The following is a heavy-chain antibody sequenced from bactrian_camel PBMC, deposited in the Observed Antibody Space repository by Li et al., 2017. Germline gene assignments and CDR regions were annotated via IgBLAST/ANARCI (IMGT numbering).Heavy chain of an antibody. CDR3: AASTIVVVTTTLRGHEYNY. CDR1: GSPGKKYS. V-gene: IGHV3S26*01. J-gene: IGHJ4*01. Sequence: HVQLVESGGGSVQSGGSLRLSCSASGSPGKKYSLAWFRQAPGKEREGVAAIDSDGASTKYADFVKGRSTISRDNAKNTLYLQMHSLKPEDTAMYYCAASTIVVVTTTLRGHEYNYWGQGTQVTVS. CDR2: IDSDGAST. D-gene: IGHD2*01.